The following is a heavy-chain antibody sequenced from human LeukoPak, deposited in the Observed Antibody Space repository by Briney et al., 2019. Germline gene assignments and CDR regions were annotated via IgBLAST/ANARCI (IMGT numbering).Heavy chain of an antibody. J-gene: IGHJ4*02. Sequence: ASVKVSCKASGYDFTTNYIHWVRQAPGQGLQWMGTINPSVGSTTYGQRFRGRVTMTRDTSTATVYMDLSSLTSEDTAIYYCAKGYCTGASCYVLDSWGQGTLVTASS. CDR1: GYDFTTNY. D-gene: IGHD2-15*01. CDR2: INPSVGST. CDR3: AKGYCTGASCYVLDS. V-gene: IGHV1-46*01.